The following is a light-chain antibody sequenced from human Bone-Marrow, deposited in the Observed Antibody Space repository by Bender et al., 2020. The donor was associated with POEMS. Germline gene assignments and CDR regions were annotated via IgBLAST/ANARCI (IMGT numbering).Light chain of an antibody. Sequence: QVVLTQSPSASASLGAPVKLTCTLSSGHSRYAIAWHQQRPRKGPRFLMKLSSDGSHTKGDGIPDRFSGSSSGPERYLTISSLQSEDEGDYYCQTWGTGIQVFGGGTQVTVL. CDR2: LSSDGSH. CDR3: QTWGTGIQV. J-gene: IGLJ3*02. V-gene: IGLV4-69*01. CDR1: SGHSRYA.